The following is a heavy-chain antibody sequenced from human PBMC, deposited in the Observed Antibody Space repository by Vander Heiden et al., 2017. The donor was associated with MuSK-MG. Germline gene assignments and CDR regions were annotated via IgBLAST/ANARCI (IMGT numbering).Heavy chain of an antibody. V-gene: IGHV1-69*10. D-gene: IGHD2-2*01. CDR1: GGTFSNYA. CDR3: ARAHEDIVAIPAAMYYYYYMDV. J-gene: IGHJ6*03. CDR2: IIPILGIA. Sequence: QVQLVQSGAEVKKPGSSVKVSCKASGGTFSNYAISWVRQAPGQGLGWMGGIIPILGIANYAQKFQGRVTITADKSTSTAYMELSSLRSEDTAVYYCARAHEDIVAIPAAMYYYYYMDVWGKGTTVTVSS.